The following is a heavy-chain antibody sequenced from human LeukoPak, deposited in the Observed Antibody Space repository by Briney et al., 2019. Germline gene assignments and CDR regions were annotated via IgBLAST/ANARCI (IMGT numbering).Heavy chain of an antibody. J-gene: IGHJ4*02. CDR1: GFTFSSYA. D-gene: IGHD3-3*02. CDR2: ISYDGSNK. Sequence: PGGSLRLSCAASGFTFSSYAMHWVRQAPGKGLEWVAVISYDGSNKYYADSVKGRFTISRDNSKNTLYLQMYSLRAEDTAVYYCARDTAHFWSGHRYFDYWGQGTLVTVSS. V-gene: IGHV3-30-3*01. CDR3: ARDTAHFWSGHRYFDY.